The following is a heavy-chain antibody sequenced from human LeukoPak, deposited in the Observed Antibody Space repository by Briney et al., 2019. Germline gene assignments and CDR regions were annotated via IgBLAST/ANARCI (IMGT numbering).Heavy chain of an antibody. CDR2: IYYSGST. CDR1: GGSISSYY. V-gene: IGHV4-59*08. J-gene: IGHJ5*02. CDR3: ARLSEIYNWNYVGWFDP. D-gene: IGHD1-7*01. Sequence: PSETLSLTCTVSGGSISSYYWSWIRQPAGKGLEWIGYIYYSGSTNYNPSLKSRVTISVDTSKNQFSVKLSSVTAADTAVYYCARLSEIYNWNYVGWFDPWGQGTLVTVSS.